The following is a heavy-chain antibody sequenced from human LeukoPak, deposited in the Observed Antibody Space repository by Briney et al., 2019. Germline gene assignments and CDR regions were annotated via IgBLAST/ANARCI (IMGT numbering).Heavy chain of an antibody. CDR2: ITSSGDST. CDR3: AKSGSYWDY. V-gene: IGHV3-23*01. CDR1: GFSFINYA. J-gene: IGHJ4*02. D-gene: IGHD1-26*01. Sequence: GGSLRLSCAASGFSFINYAMSWVRQAPGKGLEWLSAITSSGDSTYYADSVKGRFTISRDNSKNTLYMQMNNLRAEDTAVYYCAKSGSYWDYWGQGILVTVSS.